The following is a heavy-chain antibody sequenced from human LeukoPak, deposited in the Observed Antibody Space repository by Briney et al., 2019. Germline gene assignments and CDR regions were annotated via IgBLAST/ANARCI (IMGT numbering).Heavy chain of an antibody. V-gene: IGHV1-69*13. CDR3: ASYGPDITTYNY. J-gene: IGHJ4*02. CDR1: GGTFSSYA. D-gene: IGHD1-20*01. Sequence: SVKVSCKASGGTFSSYAISWVRQAPGQGLEWMGGIIPIFGTANYAQKFQGRVTITADESTSTAYMELSSLRSEDTAVYYCASYGPDITTYNYWGQGTLVTVSS. CDR2: IIPIFGTA.